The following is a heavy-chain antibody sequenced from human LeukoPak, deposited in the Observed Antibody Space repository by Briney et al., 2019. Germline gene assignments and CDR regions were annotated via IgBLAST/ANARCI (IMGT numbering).Heavy chain of an antibody. CDR1: GFSFSSYA. Sequence: GGSLRLSCAASGFSFSSYAMSWVRQAPGKGLEWVSAITDSGGSTYHADSVKGRFTISRDNSKNTLYLQMNSLRAEDTAVYYCAKDEAARPGLGFDYWGQGTLVTVSS. V-gene: IGHV3-23*01. J-gene: IGHJ4*02. CDR3: AKDEAARPGLGFDY. CDR2: ITDSGGST. D-gene: IGHD6-6*01.